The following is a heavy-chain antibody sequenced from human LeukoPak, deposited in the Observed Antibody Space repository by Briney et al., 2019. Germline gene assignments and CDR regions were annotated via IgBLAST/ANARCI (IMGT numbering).Heavy chain of an antibody. CDR1: GFTVSSNY. CDR3: AREYNWYLNY. CDR2: IYSGGST. V-gene: IGHV3-66*02. J-gene: IGHJ4*02. Sequence: GGSLRLSCAASGFTVSSNYMSWVRQAPGKGLEWVSVIYSGGSTYYADSVKGRFTISRDNSKNTLYLQMNSLRAEDAAVYYCAREYNWYLNYWGQGTLVTVSS. D-gene: IGHD1-1*01.